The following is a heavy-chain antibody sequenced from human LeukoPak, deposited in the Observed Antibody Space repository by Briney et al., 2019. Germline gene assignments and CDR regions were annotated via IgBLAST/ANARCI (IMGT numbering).Heavy chain of an antibody. D-gene: IGHD3-9*01. Sequence: GASVKVSCKASGYTFTGYYMHWVRQAPGQGLEWMGRINPNSGGTNYAQKFQGRVTMTRDTSISTAYMELSRLRSDDTAVYYCARDGDYFDWLLSMDYWGQGTLVTVSS. CDR3: ARDGDYFDWLLSMDY. CDR2: INPNSGGT. CDR1: GYTFTGYY. J-gene: IGHJ4*02. V-gene: IGHV1-2*06.